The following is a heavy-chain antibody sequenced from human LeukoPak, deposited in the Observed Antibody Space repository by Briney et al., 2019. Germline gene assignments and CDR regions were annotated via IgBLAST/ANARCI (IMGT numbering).Heavy chain of an antibody. CDR3: AKDMSSGVFED. V-gene: IGHV3-43*02. Sequence: GGALRLSCAASGFTFDEYAMHWGRQAPGKGLEGVSLISGDGGSTYYADSVKGRFTISRDNSKNSLYLQMNKLRNEDTALYSCAKDMSSGVFEDWGQGTLVTVS. CDR2: ISGDGGST. CDR1: GFTFDEYA. D-gene: IGHD6-19*01. J-gene: IGHJ4*02.